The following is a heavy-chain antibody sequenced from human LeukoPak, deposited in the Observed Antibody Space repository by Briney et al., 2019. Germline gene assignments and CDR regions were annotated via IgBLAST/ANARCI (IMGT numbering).Heavy chain of an antibody. CDR3: ARGRPRSGYYY. Sequence: GSVKVSCKASGYTFTSYDINWVRQATGQGLEWMGWMNPNSGNTGYAQKFQGRVTMARNTSISTAYMELSSLRSEDTAVYYCARGRPRSGYYYWGQGTLVTASS. J-gene: IGHJ4*02. CDR2: MNPNSGNT. V-gene: IGHV1-8*01. CDR1: GYTFTSYD. D-gene: IGHD3-22*01.